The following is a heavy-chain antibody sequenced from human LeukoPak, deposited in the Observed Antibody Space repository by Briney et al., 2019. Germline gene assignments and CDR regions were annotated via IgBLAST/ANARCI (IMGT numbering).Heavy chain of an antibody. CDR3: VHIRGSTPGSTDY. D-gene: IGHD3-10*01. J-gene: IGHJ4*02. CDR2: IYWNGNN. CDR1: GFSLSTGQLG. Sequence: ESGPTLVKPTETLTLTCTFSGFSLSTGQLGVGWIRQPPGKALEWLAVIYWNGNNRYRPSLRNRVTITKDTSKNQVVLSMSDMEPEDTGIYYCVHIRGSTPGSTDYWGQGTLVTVSS. V-gene: IGHV2-5*04.